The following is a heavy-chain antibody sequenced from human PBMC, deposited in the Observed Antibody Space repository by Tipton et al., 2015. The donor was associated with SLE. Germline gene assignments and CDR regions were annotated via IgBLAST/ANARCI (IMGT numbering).Heavy chain of an antibody. V-gene: IGHV3-23*03. CDR2: IYSGGGT. D-gene: IGHD5-12*01. Sequence: SGFTFSGNAMSWVRQAPGKGLEWVSVIYSGGGTYYADSVKGRFTISRDNSKNTLYLQMNSLRTEDTAVYYCTKDRGYSGYDLAYWGQGTLVTVSS. CDR1: GFTFSGNA. J-gene: IGHJ4*02. CDR3: TKDRGYSGYDLAY.